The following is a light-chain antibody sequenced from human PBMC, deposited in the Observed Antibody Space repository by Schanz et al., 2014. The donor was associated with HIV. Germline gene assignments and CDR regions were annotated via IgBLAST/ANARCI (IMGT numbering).Light chain of an antibody. J-gene: IGLJ2*01. V-gene: IGLV2-14*01. CDR1: SSDVGGYDY. Sequence: QSALTQPASVSGSPGQSITISCTGTSSDVGGYDYVSWYQQHPGKAPKLIIYDVNYRPSGSSNRFSGSKSGSTASLTVSGLQAEDEADYYCSSYAGSNNYVVFGGGTKLTVL. CDR3: SSYAGSNNYVV. CDR2: DVN.